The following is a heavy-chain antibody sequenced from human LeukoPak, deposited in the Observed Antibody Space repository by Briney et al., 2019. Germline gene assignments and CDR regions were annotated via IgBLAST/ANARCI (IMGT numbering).Heavy chain of an antibody. Sequence: SETLSLTCTVSGGSISSYYWSWIRQPPGKGLEWIVYIYYSGSTNYNPSLKSRVTISVDTSKNQFSLKLSSVTAADTAVYYCATYTIFGVVKGAFDIWGQGTMVTVSS. D-gene: IGHD3-3*01. CDR2: IYYSGST. CDR3: ATYTIFGVVKGAFDI. J-gene: IGHJ3*02. CDR1: GGSISSYY. V-gene: IGHV4-59*01.